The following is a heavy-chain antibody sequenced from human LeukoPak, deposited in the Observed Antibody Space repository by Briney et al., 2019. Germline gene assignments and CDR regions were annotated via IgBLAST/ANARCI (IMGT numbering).Heavy chain of an antibody. CDR3: ARTVAAAGIRYFDY. Sequence: PSETLSLTCTVSGGSISSYYWSWIRQPPGKGLEWIGYIYYSGSTNYNPSLKSRVTISVDTSKNQFSLKLSSVTAADTAVYYCARTVAAAGIRYFDYWGQGTLVTVSS. CDR1: GGSISSYY. V-gene: IGHV4-59*08. CDR2: IYYSGST. J-gene: IGHJ4*02. D-gene: IGHD6-13*01.